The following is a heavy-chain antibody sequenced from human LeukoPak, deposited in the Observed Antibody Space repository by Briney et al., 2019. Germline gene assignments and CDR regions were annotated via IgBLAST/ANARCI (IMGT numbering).Heavy chain of an antibody. CDR3: ARDPSSGFDY. V-gene: IGHV3-7*01. Sequence: GGSLRLSCAASGFTFNNYWMSWVRQAPGKGLEWVANIKEDGSDNHYVDSVKGRFTISRDNSKNTLYLQMNSLRAEDTAVYYCARDPSSGFDYWGQGTLVTVSS. J-gene: IGHJ4*02. D-gene: IGHD3-22*01. CDR2: IKEDGSDN. CDR1: GFTFNNYW.